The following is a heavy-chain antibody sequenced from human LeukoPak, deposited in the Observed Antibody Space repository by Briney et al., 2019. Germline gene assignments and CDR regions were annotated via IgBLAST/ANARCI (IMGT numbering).Heavy chain of an antibody. CDR2: ISSSGSTI. Sequence: GGSLRLSCAASGFTFSDYYMSWIRQAPGKGLEWVSYISSSGSTIYYADSVKGRFTISRDNSKNTLYLQMNSLRAEDTAVYYCAKGRYYYDSSGYYYGYWGQGTLVTVSS. CDR1: GFTFSDYY. J-gene: IGHJ4*02. CDR3: AKGRYYYDSSGYYYGY. V-gene: IGHV3-11*04. D-gene: IGHD3-22*01.